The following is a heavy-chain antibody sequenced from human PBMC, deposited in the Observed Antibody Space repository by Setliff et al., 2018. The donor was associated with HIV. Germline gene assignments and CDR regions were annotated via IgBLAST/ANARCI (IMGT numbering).Heavy chain of an antibody. CDR3: ARVGQGSYCSSTSCLDY. V-gene: IGHV3-49*04. D-gene: IGHD2-2*01. J-gene: IGHJ4*02. CDR2: IRSKAYGGTT. CDR1: GFTFDDYG. Sequence: GGSLRLSCAASGFTFDDYGMSWVRRAPGKGLEWVGIIRSKAYGGTTEYAASVKGRFTISRDDSKNIAYLQMNSLKTEDTAVYYCARVGQGSYCSSTSCLDYWGQGTLVTVSS.